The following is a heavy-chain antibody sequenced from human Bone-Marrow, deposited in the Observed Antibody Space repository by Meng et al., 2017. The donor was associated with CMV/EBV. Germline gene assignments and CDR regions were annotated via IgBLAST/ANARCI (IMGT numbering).Heavy chain of an antibody. D-gene: IGHD3-3*01. CDR3: ARSTTIFGVVIMRGGAFDI. V-gene: IGHV1-69*04. J-gene: IGHJ3*02. Sequence: SVKVSCKASGYTFTNYDINWVRQAPGQGLEWMGRIIPILGIANYAQKFQGRVTITADKSTSTAYMELSSLRSEDTAVYYCARSTTIFGVVIMRGGAFDIWGQGTMVTVSS. CDR1: GYTFTNYD. CDR2: IIPILGIA.